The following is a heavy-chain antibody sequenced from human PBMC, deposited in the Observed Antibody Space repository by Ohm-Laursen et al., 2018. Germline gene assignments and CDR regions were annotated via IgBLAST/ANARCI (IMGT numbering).Heavy chain of an antibody. D-gene: IGHD4-17*01. CDR3: ARIFYGDSDYFDY. CDR1: GGSIRSYY. V-gene: IGHV4-59*01. J-gene: IGHJ4*02. Sequence: GTLSLTCTVSGGSIRSYYWSWIRQPPGKGLEWIVHIYYSGSTNYNPSLKRRVAISVDTSKNQFSLRLTSVTAADTAVYYCARIFYGDSDYFDYWGLGTLVSVSP. CDR2: IYYSGST.